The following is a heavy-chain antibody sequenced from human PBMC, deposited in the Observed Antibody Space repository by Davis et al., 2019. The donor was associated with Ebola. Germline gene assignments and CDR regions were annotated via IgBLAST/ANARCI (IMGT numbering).Heavy chain of an antibody. D-gene: IGHD1-1*01. Sequence: AASVKVSCKASGFILTNYAIHWVRQAPGQRLEWMGWVHGGNGNTKYSQRFQGRVTITADESTSTAYMEVSSLRSDDTAVYYCARAQFPTTSDHWGQGTLVTVSS. J-gene: IGHJ4*02. CDR1: GFILTNYA. CDR3: ARAQFPTTSDH. V-gene: IGHV1-3*01. CDR2: VHGGNGNT.